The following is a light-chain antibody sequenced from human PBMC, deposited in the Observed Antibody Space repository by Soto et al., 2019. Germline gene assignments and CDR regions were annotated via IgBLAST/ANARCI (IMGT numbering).Light chain of an antibody. CDR3: QSFDSSLSSWV. J-gene: IGLJ3*02. CDR2: GNS. CDR1: SSNIGAKFD. V-gene: IGLV1-40*01. Sequence: QSVLTQPPSVSGAPGQRVTISCTGSSSNIGAKFDVHWYQQLPGTAPKRLMYGNSNRPSGVPDRFSGSKSGTSASLAIAGLQADDEADYYCQSFDSSLSSWVFGGGTKLTVL.